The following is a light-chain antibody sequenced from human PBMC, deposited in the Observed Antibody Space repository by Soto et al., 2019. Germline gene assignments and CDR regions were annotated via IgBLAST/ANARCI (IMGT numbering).Light chain of an antibody. Sequence: QAVVTQPPSASGTPGQRVTISCSGSSSNIGSNTVNWYQQLPGTAPKLLIYNNNQRPSGVPDRFSGSKSGTSASLAISGLQSEDKADYYCAAWDDSLNGLVFGTGTKVTVL. V-gene: IGLV1-44*01. CDR1: SSNIGSNT. CDR2: NNN. J-gene: IGLJ1*01. CDR3: AAWDDSLNGLV.